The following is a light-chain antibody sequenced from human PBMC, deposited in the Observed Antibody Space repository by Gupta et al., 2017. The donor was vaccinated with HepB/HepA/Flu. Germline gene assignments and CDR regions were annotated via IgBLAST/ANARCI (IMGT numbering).Light chain of an antibody. CDR3: QQDDSTPCS. J-gene: IGKJ2*04. Sequence: DIVITQSPDSLAVPLGERATINCKSSQSVLYSTNNKNYLAWYQQKPGQPPKLLIYWASTRESGVPDRFSGSGSGTDFTLTISSLQAEDVAVYYCQQDDSTPCSFGQGTKLEIK. CDR2: WAS. CDR1: QSVLYSTNNKNY. V-gene: IGKV4-1*01.